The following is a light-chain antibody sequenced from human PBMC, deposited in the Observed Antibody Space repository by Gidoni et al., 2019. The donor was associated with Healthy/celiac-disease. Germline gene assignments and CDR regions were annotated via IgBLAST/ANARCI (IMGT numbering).Light chain of an antibody. CDR2: AAS. Sequence: DIHMTQSPSSLSASVGDRVTITCRASQSISSYFNWYQQKPGNAPKLLIYAASSLQSGVPSRFSGSGSGTDFTLTISSLQPEDFATYYCQQSYSTPLTFGGGTKVEIK. V-gene: IGKV1-39*01. CDR1: QSISSY. J-gene: IGKJ4*01. CDR3: QQSYSTPLT.